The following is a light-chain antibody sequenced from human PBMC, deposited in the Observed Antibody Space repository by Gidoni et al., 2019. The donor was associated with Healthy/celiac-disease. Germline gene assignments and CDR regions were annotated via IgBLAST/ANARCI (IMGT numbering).Light chain of an antibody. J-gene: IGKJ4*01. CDR1: QSVSSY. CDR2: DAS. CDR3: QQRSNWPLT. Sequence: IVLTQSPATLSLSPGERATLSCSASQSVSSYLAWYQHKPGQAPRLLIYDASNRATGIPARFSGSGSGTDFTLTISSLEPEDFAVYYCQQRSNWPLTFGGVTKVEIK. V-gene: IGKV3-11*01.